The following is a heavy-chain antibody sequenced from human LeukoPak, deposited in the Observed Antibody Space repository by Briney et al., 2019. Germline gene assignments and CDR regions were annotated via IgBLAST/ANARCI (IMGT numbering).Heavy chain of an antibody. J-gene: IGHJ4*02. CDR2: IYYSGST. CDR1: GGSISSGDYY. V-gene: IGHV4-30-4*01. CDR3: ARESAAAGTGYFDY. Sequence: SETLSLTCTVSGGSISSGDYYWSWIRQPPGKGLEWIGYIYYSGSTYYNPSLKSRVTISVDTSKNQFSLKLSSVTAADTAVYYCARESAAAGTGYFDYWGQGTLVTVSS. D-gene: IGHD6-13*01.